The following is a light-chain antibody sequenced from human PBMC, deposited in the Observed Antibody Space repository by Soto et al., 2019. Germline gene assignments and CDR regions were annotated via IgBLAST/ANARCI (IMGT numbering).Light chain of an antibody. Sequence: DIQMTQSPSTLSASVGDRVTITCRASQSISSWLAWYQQKPGKAPKLLIYKASSLESGLPSRFSGSGSGTELTLTISSLQPDDFATYHCQQYNSYRTFGQGTKVEIK. CDR1: QSISSW. V-gene: IGKV1-5*03. J-gene: IGKJ1*01. CDR2: KAS. CDR3: QQYNSYRT.